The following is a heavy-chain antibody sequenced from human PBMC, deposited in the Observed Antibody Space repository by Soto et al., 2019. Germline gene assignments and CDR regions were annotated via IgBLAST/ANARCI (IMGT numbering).Heavy chain of an antibody. D-gene: IGHD3-22*01. V-gene: IGHV4-59*08. J-gene: IGHJ5*02. CDR1: GGSISSYY. CDR3: ARHLGYDTSGYYRNWFDP. Sequence: QVQLQESGPGLVKPSETLALTCTVSGGSISSYYWSWIRQPPGKGLEWIGYIYYSGSTNYNPSLKSRVTISVETSKNQFSLKLSSVTAADTAVYYCARHLGYDTSGYYRNWFDPWGQGTLVTVSS. CDR2: IYYSGST.